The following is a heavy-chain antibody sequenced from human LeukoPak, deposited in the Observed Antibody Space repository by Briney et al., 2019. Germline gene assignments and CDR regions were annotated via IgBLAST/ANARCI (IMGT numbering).Heavy chain of an antibody. CDR2: IYTGGAT. J-gene: IGHJ4*02. CDR1: GFTVSGNY. V-gene: IGHV3-66*02. D-gene: IGHD3-22*01. CDR3: ARRLYYDSSGYYFDY. Sequence: GGSLRLSCAASGFTVSGNYMNWVCQAPGKGLEWVSIIYTGGATYYADSVKGRFTISRDTSKNTVYLQMNSLRAEDTAVYYCARRLYYDSSGYYFDYWGQGTLVTVSS.